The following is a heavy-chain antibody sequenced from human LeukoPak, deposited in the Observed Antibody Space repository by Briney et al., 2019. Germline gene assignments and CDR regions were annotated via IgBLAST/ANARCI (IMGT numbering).Heavy chain of an antibody. V-gene: IGHV3-23*01. J-gene: IGHJ4*02. CDR2: ISGSGSST. CDR1: GFTFSTYA. Sequence: GGSLRLSCAASGFTFSTYAMSWVRQAPGKGPEWVSGISGSGSSTYYADSVKGRFTISRDNSKNTLYLQMNSLRAEDTAVYYCAKDPSDLGGSGSNNYFDCWGQGTLVTVSS. CDR3: AKDPSDLGGSGSNNYFDC. D-gene: IGHD3-10*01.